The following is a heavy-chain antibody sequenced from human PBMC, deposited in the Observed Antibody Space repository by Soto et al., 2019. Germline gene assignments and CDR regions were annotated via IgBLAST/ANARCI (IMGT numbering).Heavy chain of an antibody. Sequence: PGGSLRLSCSASGFTFTSYAMSWVRQAPGKGLEWVSGISGSGGDTKSADSVKGRFTVSRDNFKNMLYLQMNSLRAEGVVMAAASIFDYWGQGTLVTVSS. CDR3: SIFDY. CDR1: GFTFTSYA. D-gene: IGHD2-15*01. CDR2: ISGSGGDT. J-gene: IGHJ4*02. V-gene: IGHV3-23*01.